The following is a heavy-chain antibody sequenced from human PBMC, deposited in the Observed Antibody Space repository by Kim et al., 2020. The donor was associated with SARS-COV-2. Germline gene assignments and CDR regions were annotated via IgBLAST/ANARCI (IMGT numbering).Heavy chain of an antibody. Sequence: SETLSLTCTVSGCSISSYYWSWIRQPPGKGLEWVWYIYYSGSTTYNPSLKSRVTISVDTSKNQFSLNLSSVTAADTAGYYCARAGSRWAAGFEYSGEGALVSVSP. J-gene: IGHJ4*02. CDR1: GCSISSYY. CDR3: ARAGSRWAAGFEY. CDR2: IYYSGST. D-gene: IGHD6-13*01. V-gene: IGHV4-59*01.